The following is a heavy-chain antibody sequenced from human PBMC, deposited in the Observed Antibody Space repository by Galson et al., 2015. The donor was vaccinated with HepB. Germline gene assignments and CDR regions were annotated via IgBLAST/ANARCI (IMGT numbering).Heavy chain of an antibody. CDR2: ISSSSSTI. J-gene: IGHJ4*02. Sequence: SLRLSCAASGFTFSSYSMNWVRQAPGKGLEWVSYISSSSSTIYYADSVKGRFTISRDNAKNSLYLQMNSLRDEDTAVYYCARPAGGVVVLAAIGEYWGQGTLVTVSS. V-gene: IGHV3-48*02. CDR1: GFTFSSYS. D-gene: IGHD2-2*02. CDR3: ARPAGGVVVLAAIGEY.